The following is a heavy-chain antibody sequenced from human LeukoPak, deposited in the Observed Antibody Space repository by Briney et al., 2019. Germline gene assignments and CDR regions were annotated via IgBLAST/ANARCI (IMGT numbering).Heavy chain of an antibody. Sequence: GASVKVSCKASGYTFTGYYMHWVRQAPGQGLEWMGWINPNSGGTNYAQKFQGRVTMTRDTSISTAYMELSRLRSDDTAVCYCARDLMVRGVKAIGYWGQGTLVTVSS. J-gene: IGHJ4*02. D-gene: IGHD3-10*01. V-gene: IGHV1-2*02. CDR3: ARDLMVRGVKAIGY. CDR1: GYTFTGYY. CDR2: INPNSGGT.